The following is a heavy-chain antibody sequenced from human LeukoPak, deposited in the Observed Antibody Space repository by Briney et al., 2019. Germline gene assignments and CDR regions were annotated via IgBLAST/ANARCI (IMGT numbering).Heavy chain of an antibody. CDR3: ARISSYNFDAFDI. V-gene: IGHV1-2*02. Sequence: ASVKVSCKASGYTFTGYYMHWVRQAPGQGLEWMGWINPNSGGTNYAQKFQGRVTMTRDTSISTAYMELSRLRSDDTAVYYCARISSYNFDAFDIWGQGTMVTVSS. J-gene: IGHJ3*02. D-gene: IGHD1-20*01. CDR1: GYTFTGYY. CDR2: INPNSGGT.